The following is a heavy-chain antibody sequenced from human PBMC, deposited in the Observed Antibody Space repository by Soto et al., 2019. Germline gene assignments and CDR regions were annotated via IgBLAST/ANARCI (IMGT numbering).Heavy chain of an antibody. CDR3: ARVPADYYYDSSGYSVFDY. CDR2: ISSSSSYI. V-gene: IGHV3-21*01. CDR1: GFTFSSYS. J-gene: IGHJ4*02. Sequence: GGSLRLSFAASGFTFSSYSMNWVRQAPGKWLEWVSSISSSSSYIYYADSVKGRLTITGDNSKNTLYLQLNSLRADDTAVHSCARVPADYYYDSSGYSVFDYWGQGTLVPVSS. D-gene: IGHD3-22*01.